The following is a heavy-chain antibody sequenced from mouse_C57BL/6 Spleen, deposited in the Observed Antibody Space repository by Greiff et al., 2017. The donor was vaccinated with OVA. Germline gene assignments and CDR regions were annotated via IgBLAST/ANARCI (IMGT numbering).Heavy chain of an antibody. CDR1: GYTFTDYE. CDR3: TRKASWCAY. J-gene: IGHJ3*01. Sequence: QVQLQQSGAELVRPGASVTLSCKASGYTFTDYEMHWVKQTPDHGLEWIGAIDTAPGGTPYNQKFKGKAILTADNSSSTAYMELRSLTSEDSAVYYCTRKASWCAYWGQGTLVTVSA. V-gene: IGHV1-15*01. CDR2: IDTAPGGT.